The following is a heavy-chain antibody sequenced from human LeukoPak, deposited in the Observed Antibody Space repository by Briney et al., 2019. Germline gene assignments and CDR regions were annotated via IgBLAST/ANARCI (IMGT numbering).Heavy chain of an antibody. CDR3: TSRVVVPAAISDY. CDR1: GFTFSSYG. V-gene: IGHV3-30*12. CDR2: ISYDGSNK. Sequence: GGSLRLSCAASGFTFSSYGMHWVRQAPGKGLEWVAVISYDGSNKYYADSVKGRFTISKDNSNNTLYLQMNSLRAEDTAVYYCTSRVVVPAAISDYWGQGTLVTVSS. D-gene: IGHD2-2*01. J-gene: IGHJ4*02.